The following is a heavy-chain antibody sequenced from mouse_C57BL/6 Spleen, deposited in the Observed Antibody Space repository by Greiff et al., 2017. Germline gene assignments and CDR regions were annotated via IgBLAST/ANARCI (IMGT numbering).Heavy chain of an antibody. CDR1: GYTFTSYW. V-gene: IGHV1-69*01. CDR3: ARPSYWYFDV. Sequence: VKLQQPGAELVMPGASVKLSCKASGYTFTSYWMHWVKQRPGQGLEWIGEIDPSDSYTNYNQKFKGKSTLTVDKSSSTAYMQLSSLTSEDSAVYYCARPSYWYFDVWGTGTTVTVSS. D-gene: IGHD2-10*02. J-gene: IGHJ1*03. CDR2: IDPSDSYT.